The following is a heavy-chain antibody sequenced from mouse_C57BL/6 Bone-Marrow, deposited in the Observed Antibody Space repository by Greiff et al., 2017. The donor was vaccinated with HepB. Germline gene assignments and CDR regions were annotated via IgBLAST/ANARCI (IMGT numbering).Heavy chain of an antibody. J-gene: IGHJ3*01. CDR2: ISTYYGDA. D-gene: IGHD1-1*01. V-gene: IGHV1-67*01. CDR3: AGRGSSYVGFAY. CDR1: GYTFTDYA. Sequence: VQLQQSGPELVRPGVSVKISCKGSGYTFTDYAMHWVKQSHAKSLEWIGVISTYYGDASYNQKFKDKATMTVDKSSSTAYMELARLTYEDSAVDYCAGRGSSYVGFAYWGRGTGVTVSA.